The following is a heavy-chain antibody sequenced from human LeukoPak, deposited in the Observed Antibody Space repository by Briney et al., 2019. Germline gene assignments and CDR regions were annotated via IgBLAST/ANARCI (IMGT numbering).Heavy chain of an antibody. D-gene: IGHD3-3*01. V-gene: IGHV4-31*03. Sequence: SETLSPTCTVSGGSISSGGYYWSWIRQHPGKGLEWIGYIYYSGSTYYNPSLKSRVTISVDTSKNQFSLKLSSVTAADTAVYYCARLTDFWSGYYLDSWGQGTLVTVSS. CDR2: IYYSGST. CDR3: ARLTDFWSGYYLDS. CDR1: GGSISSGGYY. J-gene: IGHJ4*02.